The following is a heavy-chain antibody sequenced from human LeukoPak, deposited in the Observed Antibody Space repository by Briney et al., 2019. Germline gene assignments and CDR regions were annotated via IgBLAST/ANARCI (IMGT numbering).Heavy chain of an antibody. D-gene: IGHD1-26*01. Sequence: TGGSLRLSCAASGFTFNIFALAWVRQAPGQGLEWVSSISGSSGDKLYADSVKGRFTISRDNSKNTLYLQMNSLRVEDTAVYYCAKGQEGRSGSYYLSALYWGQGTLVTVSS. CDR2: ISGSSGDK. CDR3: AKGQEGRSGSYYLSALY. J-gene: IGHJ4*02. CDR1: GFTFNIFA. V-gene: IGHV3-23*01.